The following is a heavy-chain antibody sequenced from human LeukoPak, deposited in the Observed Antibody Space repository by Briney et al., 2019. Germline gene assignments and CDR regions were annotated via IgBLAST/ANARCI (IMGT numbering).Heavy chain of an antibody. Sequence: GGSLRLSCAASGFTFTAYAMSWFRQTPEKGLEWVANIHDDGIVTHYVDSVKGRFTLSRDNARNSVNLQLNSLRVEDTALYYCARGRGWVDHWGQGTLVTVSS. D-gene: IGHD3-16*01. CDR2: IHDDGIVT. V-gene: IGHV3-7*01. CDR1: GFTFTAYA. CDR3: ARGRGWVDH. J-gene: IGHJ4*02.